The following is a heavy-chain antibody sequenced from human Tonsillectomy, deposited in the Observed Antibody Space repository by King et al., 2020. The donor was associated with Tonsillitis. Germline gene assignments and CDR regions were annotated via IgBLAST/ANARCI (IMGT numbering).Heavy chain of an antibody. V-gene: IGHV4-34*01. D-gene: IGHD6-13*01. CDR3: ARPRSSSWGGYYFDY. CDR2: INHSGST. Sequence: VQLQQWGAGLLKPSETLSLTCAVYGGSFSGYYWSWIRQPPGKGLEWIGEINHSGSTNYNPSLKSRVTISVDTSKNQFSLKLSSVTAADTAVYYCARPRSSSWGGYYFDYWGKGTLVTVSS. J-gene: IGHJ4*02. CDR1: GGSFSGYY.